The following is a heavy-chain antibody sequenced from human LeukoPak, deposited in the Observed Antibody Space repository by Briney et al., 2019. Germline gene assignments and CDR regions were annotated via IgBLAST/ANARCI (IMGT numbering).Heavy chain of an antibody. CDR1: GFTFSSYA. CDR3: AKGAYCSSTSCYTGEAYYYYMDV. V-gene: IGHV3-23*01. Sequence: PGGSLRLSCAASGFTFSSYAMSWVRQAPGKGLEWVSAISGSGGSTYYADSVKGRFTISRDNSKNTLYPQMNSLRAEDTAVYYCAKGAYCSSTSCYTGEAYYYYMDVWGKGTTVTVSS. D-gene: IGHD2-2*02. J-gene: IGHJ6*03. CDR2: ISGSGGST.